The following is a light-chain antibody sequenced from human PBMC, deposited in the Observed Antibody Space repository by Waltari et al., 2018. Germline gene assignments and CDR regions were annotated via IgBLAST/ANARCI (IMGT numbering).Light chain of an antibody. Sequence: DIVMTQSPDSLAVSLGERATTNCKSSQSVLYSSNNKNYLAWYQQKPGQPPKLLIYWASTRESGVPDRFSGSGSETDFTLTVSIRQAEDVAVYYSQQYYSTPTFGQGTKLESK. CDR3: QQYYSTPT. J-gene: IGKJ2*01. CDR2: WAS. CDR1: QSVLYSSNNKNY. V-gene: IGKV4-1*01.